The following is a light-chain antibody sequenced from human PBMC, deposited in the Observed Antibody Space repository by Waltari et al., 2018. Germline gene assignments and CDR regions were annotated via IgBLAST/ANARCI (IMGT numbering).Light chain of an antibody. J-gene: IGLJ3*02. CDR1: GHDFGVYNF. CDR3: SSFAIGNRVV. CDR2: EVN. V-gene: IGLV2-8*01. Sequence: QSALTQPPSASGSPGPSVTSSSTRPGHDFGVYNFVSWYQQYPGKAPKLIISEVNKRPSGVPDRCSGSKSGDTASLTVSGLQPEDEADYYCSSFAIGNRVVFGGGTKLTVL.